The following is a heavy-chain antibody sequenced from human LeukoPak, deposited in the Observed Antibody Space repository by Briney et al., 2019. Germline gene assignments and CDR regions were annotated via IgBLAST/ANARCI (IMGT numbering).Heavy chain of an antibody. V-gene: IGHV3-23*01. Sequence: PGGSLRLSCAASGFTFSSYAMSWVRQAPGKGLEWVSAISGSGGNTYYADSVKGRFTITRDNSENTLYLQMNTLRAEDTAVYYCAKDQRVASIGHHYFDQWGQGTLVTVSP. J-gene: IGHJ4*02. CDR3: AKDQRVASIGHHYFDQ. D-gene: IGHD5-12*01. CDR1: GFTFSSYA. CDR2: ISGSGGNT.